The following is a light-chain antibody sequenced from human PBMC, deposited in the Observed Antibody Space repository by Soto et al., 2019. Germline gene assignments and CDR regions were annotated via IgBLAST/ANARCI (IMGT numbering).Light chain of an antibody. CDR3: QQSYSTLRT. CDR2: AAS. J-gene: IGKJ1*01. Sequence: DIQMTQSPSSLSASVGDRVTITCRASQSINSCLNWYQQKPGKAPKLLIYAASSLQSGVPSRFSGSGSGTDFTLTISSLQPEDFATYYCQQSYSTLRTFGQGTKVDIK. V-gene: IGKV1-39*01. CDR1: QSINSC.